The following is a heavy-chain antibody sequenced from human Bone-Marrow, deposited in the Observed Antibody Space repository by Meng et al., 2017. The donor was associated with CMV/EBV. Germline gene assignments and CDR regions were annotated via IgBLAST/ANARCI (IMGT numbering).Heavy chain of an antibody. CDR1: GYTFTDYY. D-gene: IGHD1-1*01. V-gene: IGHV1-2*02. J-gene: IGHJ4*02. CDR2: INPKNDDT. CDR3: ARGRCFNSNAREY. Sequence: ASVKVSCKASGYTFTDYYMYWVRQVPGQGLEWMGWINPKNDDTHYTQRFEGRVTMTREMSLNTAYMELTSLRSDDTAVYYCARGRCFNSNAREYWGQETLVTVSS.